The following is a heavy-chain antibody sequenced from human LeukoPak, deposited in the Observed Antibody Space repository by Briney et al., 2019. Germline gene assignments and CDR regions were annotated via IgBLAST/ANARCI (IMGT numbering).Heavy chain of an antibody. CDR1: GFTVSSNY. CDR3: ARDREPDAFDI. J-gene: IGHJ3*02. CDR2: ISSSGSTI. V-gene: IGHV3-11*04. Sequence: GGSLRLSCAASGFTVSSNYMSWVRQAPGKGLEWVSYISSSGSTIYYTHSVKGRFTVSRDNAKNSLYLQMNILRAEDTAVYYCARDREPDAFDIWGQGTMVTVSS.